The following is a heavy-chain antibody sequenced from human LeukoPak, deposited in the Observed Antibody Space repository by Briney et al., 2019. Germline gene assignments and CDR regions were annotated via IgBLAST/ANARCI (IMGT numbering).Heavy chain of an antibody. V-gene: IGHV3-53*01. J-gene: IGHJ3*02. Sequence: GGSLRLSCVVSGFTVRSNYMSWVRQAPGKGLEWVSVIYSDGNTYYTDSVKGRFTISRDNSKNTLYLQMNSLRAEDTAVNYCAVYDYGGNRAAFDIWRQGTMVTVSS. D-gene: IGHD4-23*01. CDR1: GFTVRSNY. CDR2: IYSDGNT. CDR3: AVYDYGGNRAAFDI.